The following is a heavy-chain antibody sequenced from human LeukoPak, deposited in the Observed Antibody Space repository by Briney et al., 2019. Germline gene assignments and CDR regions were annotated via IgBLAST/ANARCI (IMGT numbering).Heavy chain of an antibody. D-gene: IGHD6-13*01. V-gene: IGHV1-8*03. CDR1: GYPFTSYD. CDR2: MNPNSGNT. Sequence: GESLKISCKGSGYPFTSYDINWVRQATGQGLEWMGWMNPNSGNTGYAQKFQGRVTITRNTSISTAYMELSSLRSEDTAVYYCARAPPSGRSIAAARYYYYYYYMDVWGKGTTVTISS. J-gene: IGHJ6*03. CDR3: ARAPPSGRSIAAARYYYYYYYMDV.